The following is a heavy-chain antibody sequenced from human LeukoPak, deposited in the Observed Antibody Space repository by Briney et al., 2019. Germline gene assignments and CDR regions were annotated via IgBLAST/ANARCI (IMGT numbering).Heavy chain of an antibody. J-gene: IGHJ4*02. V-gene: IGHV3-74*01. CDR1: GFTFSTTW. D-gene: IGHD5-12*01. CDR2: IHSDGSSP. CDR3: ARAPYGGFADY. Sequence: GGSLRLSCVASGFTFSTTWMHWVRQAPGKGRVWVSRIHSDGSSPTYADSVKGRFTISRDNAKNTLYLQMNSLRAEDTAVYYCARAPYGGFADYWGQGTLVTVSS.